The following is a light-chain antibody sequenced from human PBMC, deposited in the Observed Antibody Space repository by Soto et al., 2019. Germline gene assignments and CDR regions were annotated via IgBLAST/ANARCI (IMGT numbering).Light chain of an antibody. CDR3: SSYAGSNNYV. CDR1: SSDVGVYNY. Sequence: QSALTQPPSASGSPGQSVSISCTGTSSDVGVYNYVSWYQQHPGKAPKLMIYGVTKRPSGVPDRFSGSKSGNTASLTVSGLQAEDEADYYCSSYAGSNNYVFGTGTKVTV. CDR2: GVT. J-gene: IGLJ1*01. V-gene: IGLV2-8*01.